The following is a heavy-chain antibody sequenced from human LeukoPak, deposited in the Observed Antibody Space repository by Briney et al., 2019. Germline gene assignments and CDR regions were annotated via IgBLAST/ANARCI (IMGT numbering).Heavy chain of an antibody. J-gene: IGHJ5*02. D-gene: IGHD3-22*01. Sequence: ASVKVSCKASGYTFTSYYMHWVRQAPGQGLEWMGIINPSGGSTSYAQKFQGRVTMTRDTSTSTVYMELSSLRSEDTAVYYCAGDPEPNYYDNPDGSSFDPWGQGTLVTVSS. CDR1: GYTFTSYY. CDR2: INPSGGST. CDR3: AGDPEPNYYDNPDGSSFDP. V-gene: IGHV1-46*01.